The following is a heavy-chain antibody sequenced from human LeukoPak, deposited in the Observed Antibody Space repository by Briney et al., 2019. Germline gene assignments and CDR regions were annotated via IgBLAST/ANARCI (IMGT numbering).Heavy chain of an antibody. V-gene: IGHV3-7*03. D-gene: IGHD3-16*01. J-gene: IGHJ4*02. CDR2: IKQDGSEK. CDR3: ARDMWGYVRYYFDY. Sequence: GGSLRPSCPASGFTFSSYWMSWVRQAPGKGLEWVANIKQDGSEKYYVDSVKGRFTISRDNAKNSLYLQMNSLRAEDTAVYYCARDMWGYVRYYFDYWGQGTLVAVSS. CDR1: GFTFSSYW.